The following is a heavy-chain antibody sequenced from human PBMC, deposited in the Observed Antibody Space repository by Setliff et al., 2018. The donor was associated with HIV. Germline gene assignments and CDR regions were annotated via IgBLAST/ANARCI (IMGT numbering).Heavy chain of an antibody. CDR2: IDYRGST. CDR3: ACRYYDLWSNYYTGIPY. J-gene: IGHJ4*02. D-gene: IGHD3-3*01. Sequence: KPSETLSLTCTVSGGPLSSYYWNWIRQPPGKGLEWIGDIDYRGSTNYNPSLQSRVIISADTSKNQFSLKLSSVTAADTAVYYCACRYYDLWSNYYTGIPYWGQGTLVTVSS. V-gene: IGHV4-59*01. CDR1: GGPLSSYY.